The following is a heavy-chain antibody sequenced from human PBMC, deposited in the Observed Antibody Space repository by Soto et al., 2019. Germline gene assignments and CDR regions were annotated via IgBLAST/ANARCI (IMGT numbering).Heavy chain of an antibody. V-gene: IGHV4-59*01. CDR1: GGSISSYY. CDR2: IYYSGST. CDR3: ARRAHRPGGSPPSVNWFDT. D-gene: IGHD1-26*01. Sequence: SETLSLTCTVSGGSISSYYWSWIRQPPGKGLEWIGYIYYSGSTNYNPSLKSRVTISVDTSKNQFSLKLSSVTAADTAVYYCARRAHRPGGSPPSVNWFDTWGQGTLVTVSS. J-gene: IGHJ5*02.